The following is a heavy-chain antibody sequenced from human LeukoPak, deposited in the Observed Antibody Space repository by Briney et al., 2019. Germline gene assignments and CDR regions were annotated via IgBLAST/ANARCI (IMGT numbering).Heavy chain of an antibody. CDR1: GYTFTYRY. CDR3: ATVNTMVRGVGYFDY. Sequence: GASVKVSCKASGYTFTYRYLHWVRQAPGQALEWMGWITPFNGNTNYAQKFQDRVTITRDRSMSTAYMELSSLRSEDTAVYYCATVNTMVRGVGYFDYWGQGTLVTVSS. D-gene: IGHD3-10*01. J-gene: IGHJ4*02. V-gene: IGHV1-45*02. CDR2: ITPFNGNT.